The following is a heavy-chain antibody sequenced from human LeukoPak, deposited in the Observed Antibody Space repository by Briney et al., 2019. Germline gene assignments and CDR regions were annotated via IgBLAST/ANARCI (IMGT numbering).Heavy chain of an antibody. V-gene: IGHV3-23*01. CDR1: GFTFSAYP. D-gene: IGHD6-19*01. J-gene: IGHJ4*02. Sequence: PGGSLRLSCAASGFTFSAYPMTWVRQAPGKGPEWVSTISPTDGYTYYVDSVKGRFTISRDFSKNTLYLQMNSLRVEDTAVYFCAKLTSGWFEDFWGQGTLASVSS. CDR3: AKLTSGWFEDF. CDR2: ISPTDGYT.